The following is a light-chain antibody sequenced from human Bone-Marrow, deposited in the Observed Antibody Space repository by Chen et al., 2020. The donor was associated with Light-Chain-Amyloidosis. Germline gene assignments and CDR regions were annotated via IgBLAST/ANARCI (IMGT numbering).Light chain of an antibody. J-gene: IGLJ1*01. Sequence: QSALTQPASVSGSPGPSITISCTGTSSDVGGDNHVSWYQQHPDKAPKLMIYEVTNRPSWVPDRFSGSKSDNTASLTISGRQTDDEADYFCSSYTITNTLVFGSGTRVTVL. CDR3: SSYTITNTLV. CDR2: EVT. CDR1: SSDVGGDNH. V-gene: IGLV2-14*01.